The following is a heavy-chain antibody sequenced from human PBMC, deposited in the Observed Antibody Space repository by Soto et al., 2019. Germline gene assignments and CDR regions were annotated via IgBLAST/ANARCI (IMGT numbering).Heavy chain of an antibody. J-gene: IGHJ4*02. CDR2: INAGNGNT. D-gene: IGHD6-19*01. V-gene: IGHV1-3*01. CDR1: GYTFTSYA. Sequence: ASVKVSSKAPGYTFTSYAMHWVRQAPGQRLEWMGWINAGNGNTKYSQKFQGRVTITRDTSASTAYMELSSLSSEDTAVYSCARGSGDFDYWGQGTLVTVPQ. CDR3: ARGSGDFDY.